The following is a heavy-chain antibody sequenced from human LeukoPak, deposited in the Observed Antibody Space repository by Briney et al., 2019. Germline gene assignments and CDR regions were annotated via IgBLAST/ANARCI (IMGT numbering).Heavy chain of an antibody. Sequence: VASVKVSCKASGYTFTSHDINWVRQATGQGLEWMGWMNPNSGNTGYAQKFQGRVTMTRNTSISTAYMELSSLRSEDTAVYYCARDLYTATTLSLDYWGQGTLVTVSS. CDR3: ARDLYTATTLSLDY. CDR1: GYTFTSHD. D-gene: IGHD5-18*01. CDR2: MNPNSGNT. V-gene: IGHV1-8*01. J-gene: IGHJ4*02.